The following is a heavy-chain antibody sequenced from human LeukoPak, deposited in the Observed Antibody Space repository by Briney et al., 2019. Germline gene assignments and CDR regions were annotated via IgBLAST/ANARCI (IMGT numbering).Heavy chain of an antibody. D-gene: IGHD4-23*01. CDR1: GGSISSGDYY. V-gene: IGHV4-30-4*01. CDR3: ATKAVTLESYFDY. J-gene: IGHJ4*02. Sequence: SETLSLTCTVSGGSISSGDYYWSWIRQPPGKGQEWIGYIYYSGSTYYNPSLKSRVTISVDTSKNQFSLKLSSVTAAGTAVYYCATKAVTLESYFDYWGQGTLVTVSS. CDR2: IYYSGST.